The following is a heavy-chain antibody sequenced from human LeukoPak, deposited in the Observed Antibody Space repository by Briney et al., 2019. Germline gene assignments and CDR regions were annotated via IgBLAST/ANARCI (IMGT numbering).Heavy chain of an antibody. CDR3: ARVQQWLVLGWFDP. J-gene: IGHJ5*02. CDR1: GGSISSSNW. Sequence: PSGTLSLTCAVSGGSISSSNWWSWVRQPPGKGLEWIGEIYHSGSTNYNPSLKSRVTIPVDKSKNQFSLKLSSVTAADTAVYYCARVQQWLVLGWFDPWGQGTLVTVSS. V-gene: IGHV4-4*02. D-gene: IGHD6-19*01. CDR2: IYHSGST.